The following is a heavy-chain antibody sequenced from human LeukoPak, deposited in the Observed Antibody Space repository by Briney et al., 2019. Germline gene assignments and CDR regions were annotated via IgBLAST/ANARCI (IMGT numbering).Heavy chain of an antibody. D-gene: IGHD4-17*01. CDR1: GGSISSYY. V-gene: IGHV4-4*07. CDR2: IYTTGNT. J-gene: IGHJ5*02. CDR3: ARDRRYGDGNWFDP. Sequence: SETLSLTCTVSGGSISSYYWSWIRQPAGKGLECIGPIYTTGNTNYNPSLKSRVTTSVDTSKNQFSLKLSSVTAADTAVYYCARDRRYGDGNWFDPWGQGTLVTVSS.